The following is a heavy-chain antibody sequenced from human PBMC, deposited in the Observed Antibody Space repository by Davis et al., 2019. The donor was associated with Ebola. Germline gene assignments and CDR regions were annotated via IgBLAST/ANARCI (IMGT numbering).Heavy chain of an antibody. V-gene: IGHV3-30*04. D-gene: IGHD2-15*01. CDR2: ISYDGSNK. CDR1: GFTFSSYA. J-gene: IGHJ3*02. Sequence: PGGSLRLSCAASGFTFSSYAMHWVRQAPGKGLEWVAVISYDGSNKYYADSVKGRFTISRDNSKNTLYLQMNSLRAEDTAVYYCARDRLGYCSGGSCYSDAFDIWGQGTMVTVSS. CDR3: ARDRLGYCSGGSCYSDAFDI.